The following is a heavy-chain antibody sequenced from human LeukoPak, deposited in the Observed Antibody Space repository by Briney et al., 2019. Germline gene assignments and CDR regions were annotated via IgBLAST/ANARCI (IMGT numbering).Heavy chain of an antibody. V-gene: IGHV3-9*01. CDR3: VKGGIAETSTNGDAFEI. Sequence: PGGSLRLSCAASGFTFSSYAMSWVRQAPGKGLEWVSGISWNGRSIDYVDSVKGRFTISRDNAKNSLVLQMNSLGPEDTALYYCVKGGIAETSTNGDAFEIWGQGTMVTVSS. D-gene: IGHD5-24*01. J-gene: IGHJ3*02. CDR2: ISWNGRSI. CDR1: GFTFSSYA.